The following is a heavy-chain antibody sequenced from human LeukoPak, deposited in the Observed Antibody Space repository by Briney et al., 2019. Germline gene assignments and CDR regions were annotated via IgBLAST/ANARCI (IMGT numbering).Heavy chain of an antibody. CDR3: AKAHRGYCSGGSCGGGMDV. J-gene: IGHJ6*02. D-gene: IGHD2-15*01. V-gene: IGHV3-30*18. CDR1: GFTFSSYG. Sequence: GGSLRLSCAASGFTFSSYGMHWVRQAPGKGLEWVAVISYDGSNKYYADSVKGRFTISRDNSKNTLYVQMNSLRAEDTAVYYCAKAHRGYCSGGSCGGGMDVWGQGTTVTVSS. CDR2: ISYDGSNK.